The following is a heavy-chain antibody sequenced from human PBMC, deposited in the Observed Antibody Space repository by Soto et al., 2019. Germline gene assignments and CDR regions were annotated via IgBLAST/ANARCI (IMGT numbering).Heavy chain of an antibody. D-gene: IGHD4-17*01. Sequence: QVHLQQWGAGLLKPSETLSLTCAVYGGSFSGYYWSWIRQPPGKGLEWIGELNHSGSTNYNPSLKSRVTISVDTSKNQFSLKLSSVTAADTAVYYCASLAVGYYDDYLDAFDIWGQGTMVTVSS. CDR3: ASLAVGYYDDYLDAFDI. V-gene: IGHV4-34*01. CDR1: GGSFSGYY. CDR2: LNHSGST. J-gene: IGHJ3*02.